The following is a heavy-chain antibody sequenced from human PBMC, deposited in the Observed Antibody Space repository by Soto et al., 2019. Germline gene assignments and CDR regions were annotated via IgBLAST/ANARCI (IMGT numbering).Heavy chain of an antibody. V-gene: IGHV3-72*01. Sequence: EVQLVESGGGLVQPGGSLRLSCAASGFTFSDHDIDWVRQGPGKGLEWVGRARNKANSYTTEYAASVKGRCTISRDDSKNSAYLQMNSLKTEDTAVYYCARVDKQLGTTFFDYWGQGILVTVSS. J-gene: IGHJ4*02. CDR1: GFTFSDHD. D-gene: IGHD1-1*01. CDR2: ARNKANSYTT. CDR3: ARVDKQLGTTFFDY.